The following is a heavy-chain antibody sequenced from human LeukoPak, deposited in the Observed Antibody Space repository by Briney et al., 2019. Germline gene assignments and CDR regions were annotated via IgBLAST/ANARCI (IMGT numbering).Heavy chain of an antibody. J-gene: IGHJ4*02. CDR3: ARVTFGGSYYFDY. CDR2: INHSGST. CDR1: GGSFSGYY. D-gene: IGHD3-10*01. Sequence: SETLSLTCAVYGGSFSGYYWSWIRQPPGKGLEWIGEINHSGSTNYNPSLKSRVTISVDTSKNQFSLKVNSVTAADTAVYYCARVTFGGSYYFDYWGQGTLVTVSS. V-gene: IGHV4-34*01.